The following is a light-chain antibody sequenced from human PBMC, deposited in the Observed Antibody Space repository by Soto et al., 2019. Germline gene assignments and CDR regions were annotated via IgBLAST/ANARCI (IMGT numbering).Light chain of an antibody. Sequence: IQLTQSPSSLSASLGDRVTITCRASQGISIHLAWYQQKSGNAPKLLIYGASTLQSGVPSRFTGSFYGTNFSLTINDLLPEDFATYYCQQVHAYPFSFGGGTKVEI. CDR3: QQVHAYPFS. CDR2: GAS. CDR1: QGISIH. V-gene: IGKV1-9*01. J-gene: IGKJ4*01.